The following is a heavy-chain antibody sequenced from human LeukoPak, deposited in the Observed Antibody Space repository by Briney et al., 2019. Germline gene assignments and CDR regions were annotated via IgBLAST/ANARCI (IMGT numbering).Heavy chain of an antibody. V-gene: IGHV3-48*03. Sequence: GGSLRLSCAASGFTFSSYEMNWVRQAPGKGLEWVSYISSSGSTIYYADSVKGRFTISRDNVKNSLYLQMNGLRAEDTAVYYCARVHGGYPFDQWGQGTLVTVSS. J-gene: IGHJ4*02. CDR2: ISSSGSTI. D-gene: IGHD2-15*01. CDR1: GFTFSSYE. CDR3: ARVHGGYPFDQ.